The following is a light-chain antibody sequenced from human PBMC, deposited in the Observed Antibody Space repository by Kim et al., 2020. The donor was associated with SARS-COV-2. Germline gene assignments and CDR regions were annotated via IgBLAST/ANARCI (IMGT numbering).Light chain of an antibody. CDR1: QSITTY. CDR3: QQSDSTPYT. CDR2: AAS. V-gene: IGKV1-39*01. J-gene: IGKJ2*01. Sequence: DIQMTQSPSSLSASVGDRVTITCRASQSITTYLNWYQQKPGKAPNLLIYAASSLQSGVPSRFSRSGSGTDFTLTISSLQPEDFATYYCQQSDSTPYTFGQGTRLEI.